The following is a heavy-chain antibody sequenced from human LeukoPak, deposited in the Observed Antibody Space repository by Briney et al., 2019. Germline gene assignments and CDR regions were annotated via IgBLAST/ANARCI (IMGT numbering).Heavy chain of an antibody. CDR2: IYYSGIT. J-gene: IGHJ6*03. Sequence: SETLSLTCTVSGGSISSGTYYWGWIRQPPGKGLEWIGSIYYSGITYYTPSLKSRVTISVHTSRSEFSLKVRSVTAADTAMYYCARRNHYSSYYIDVWGKGTTVTVSS. CDR1: GGSISSGTYY. CDR3: ARRNHYSSYYIDV. V-gene: IGHV4-39*01.